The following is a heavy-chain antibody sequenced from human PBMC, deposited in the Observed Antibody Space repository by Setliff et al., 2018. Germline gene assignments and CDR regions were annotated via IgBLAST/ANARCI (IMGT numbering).Heavy chain of an antibody. CDR3: ARGFLRYDSGTYYTY. Sequence: SETLSLTCAVYGGSFSGNYWNWIRQPPGKGLESIGDINHSGGTNYNPSLKSRVTVSIDTSKNHFSLKLSSVTAADTAAYYCARGFLRYDSGTYYTYWGQGTLVTVSS. D-gene: IGHD3-10*01. V-gene: IGHV4-34*01. CDR2: INHSGGT. J-gene: IGHJ4*02. CDR1: GGSFSGNY.